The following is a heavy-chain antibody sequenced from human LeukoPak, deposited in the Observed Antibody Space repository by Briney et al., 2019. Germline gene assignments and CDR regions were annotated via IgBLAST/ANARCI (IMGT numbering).Heavy chain of an antibody. V-gene: IGHV3-7*01. Sequence: PGGSLRLSCAVSGFTFSSYWMSWVRQAPGKGLEWVANIKQDGSEKYYVDSVKGRFTISRDNAKNSLYLQMNSLRAEDTAVYYCARVGAYYYDSSYFDYWGQGTLVTVSS. CDR3: ARVGAYYYDSSYFDY. CDR2: IKQDGSEK. J-gene: IGHJ4*02. D-gene: IGHD3-22*01. CDR1: GFTFSSYW.